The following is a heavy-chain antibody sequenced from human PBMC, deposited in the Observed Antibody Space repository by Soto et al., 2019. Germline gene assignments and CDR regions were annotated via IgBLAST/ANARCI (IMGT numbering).Heavy chain of an antibody. Sequence: QVQLVQSGAEVKKPGASVKVSCKASGYTFTSYYMHWVRQAPGQGLEWMGIINPSGGSTSYAQKFQGRVTMTRYTSTSTVYMELSSLRSADTAVYYCARDRIRNDAFDIWGQGTMVTVSS. V-gene: IGHV1-46*01. CDR3: ARDRIRNDAFDI. CDR2: INPSGGST. J-gene: IGHJ3*02. CDR1: GYTFTSYY.